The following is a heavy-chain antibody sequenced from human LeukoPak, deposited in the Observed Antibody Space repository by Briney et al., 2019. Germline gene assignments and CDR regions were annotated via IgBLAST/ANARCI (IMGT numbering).Heavy chain of an antibody. CDR1: GFTFSSYA. V-gene: IGHV3-30-3*01. CDR2: ISYDGSNK. J-gene: IGHJ4*02. Sequence: SGGSLRLSCAASGFTFSSYAVHWVRQAPGKGLEWVAVISYDGSNKYYADSVKGRFTISRDNSKNTLYLQMNSLRAEDTAVYYCARDTTYCSGGSCYALFDYWGQGTLVTVSS. D-gene: IGHD2-15*01. CDR3: ARDTTYCSGGSCYALFDY.